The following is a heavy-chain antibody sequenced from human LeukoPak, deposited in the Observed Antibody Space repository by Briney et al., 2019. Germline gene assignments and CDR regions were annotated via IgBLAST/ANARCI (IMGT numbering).Heavy chain of an antibody. CDR2: LSGSGGSI. J-gene: IGHJ4*02. D-gene: IGHD2-8*01. V-gene: IGHV3-23*01. CDR1: GFSFSSYA. CDR3: AKVSGYCTNGVCYTHDY. Sequence: GGSLRLSCAAPGFSFSSYAMSWVRQAPGKGLEWVSTLSGSGGSIYYADSVKGRFIISRDNSKTTLYLQMNSLRAEDTAVYYCAKVSGYCTNGVCYTHDYWGQGTLVTVSS.